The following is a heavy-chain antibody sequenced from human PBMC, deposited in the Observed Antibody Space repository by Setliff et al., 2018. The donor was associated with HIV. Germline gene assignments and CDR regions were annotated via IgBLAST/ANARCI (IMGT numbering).Heavy chain of an antibody. V-gene: IGHV4-34*01. CDR3: ARDSGGYNYGFAVGSFDY. CDR2: IYNRGYT. Sequence: SETLSLTCAVYGGSFSGFYWNWIRQPPGKGLEWIGYIYNRGYTYYNPSLKSRVTISIDTSKSQFSLKLTSVAAADTAVYYCARDSGGYNYGFAVGSFDYWGQGALVTVSS. D-gene: IGHD5-18*01. J-gene: IGHJ4*02. CDR1: GGSFSGFY.